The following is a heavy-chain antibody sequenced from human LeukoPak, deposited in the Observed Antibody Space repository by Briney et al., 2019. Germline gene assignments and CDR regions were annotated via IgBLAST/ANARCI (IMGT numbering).Heavy chain of an antibody. CDR2: ISAVSSYI. D-gene: IGHD6-19*01. J-gene: IGHJ4*02. V-gene: IGHV3-21*01. CDR1: GFTFSNYN. CDR3: ERREVAGIDY. Sequence: GGSLRLSCAASGFTFSNYNMNWVRQAPGKGLEWVSSISAVSSYIYYADSVKGRFTISSDNAKNSLYLQVSSLRAEDTAVYYCERREVAGIDYWGQGTLVTVSS.